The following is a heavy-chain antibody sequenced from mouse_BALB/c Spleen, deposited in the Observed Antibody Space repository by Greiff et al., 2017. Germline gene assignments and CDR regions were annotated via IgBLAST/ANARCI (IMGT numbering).Heavy chain of an antibody. D-gene: IGHD2-4*01. Sequence: VQLKESGAELAKPGASVKMSCKASGYTFTSYWMHWVKQRPGQGLEWIGYINPSTGYTEYNQKFKDKATLTADKSSSTAYMQLSSLTSEDSAVYYCARSDYDYLYYAMDYWGQRTSVTVSS. J-gene: IGHJ4*01. CDR2: INPSTGYT. V-gene: IGHV1-7*01. CDR1: GYTFTSYW. CDR3: ARSDYDYLYYAMDY.